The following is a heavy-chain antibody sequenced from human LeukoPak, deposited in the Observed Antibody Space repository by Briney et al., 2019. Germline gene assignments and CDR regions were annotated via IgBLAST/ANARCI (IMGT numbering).Heavy chain of an antibody. D-gene: IGHD4-17*01. CDR3: VRGLMTTADY. V-gene: IGHV4-39*07. J-gene: IGHJ4*02. CDR1: GGSISSSSYY. CDR2: IYYSGST. Sequence: PSETLSLTCTVSGGSISSSSYYWGWIRQPPGKGLEWIGSIYYSGSTYYNPSLKSRVTISVDTSKNQFSLKLSSATAADTAVYYCVRGLMTTADYWGQGTLVTVSS.